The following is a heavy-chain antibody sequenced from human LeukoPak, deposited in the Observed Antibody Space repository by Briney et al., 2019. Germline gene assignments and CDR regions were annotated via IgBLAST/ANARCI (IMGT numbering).Heavy chain of an antibody. V-gene: IGHV3-15*01. J-gene: IGHJ4*02. D-gene: IGHD6-19*01. CDR2: IKSKTDGGTT. CDR1: GFTFSNAW. CDR3: TTGDIAVADYGSY. Sequence: PGGSLRLSCAASGFTFSNAWMSWVRQAPGKGLEWVGRIKSKTDGGTTDYAAPVKGRFTISRDDSKNTLYLQMNSLKTEDTAVYYCTTGDIAVADYGSYWGQGTLVTVSS.